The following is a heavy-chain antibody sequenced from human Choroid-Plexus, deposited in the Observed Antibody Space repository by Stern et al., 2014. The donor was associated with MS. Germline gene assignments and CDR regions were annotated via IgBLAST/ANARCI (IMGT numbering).Heavy chain of an antibody. CDR1: GFSFSSFG. J-gene: IGHJ4*02. Sequence: VQLVESGGGVVQPGRTLRLSCAASGFSFSSFGMHWVRQAPGKGLEWVALISYDGSKDYADSVKGRFAISRDNSKNTLYLQMNSLRAEDTAVYYCAKDRQYLMFFFDFWGQGSLVTVSS. CDR2: ISYDGSK. CDR3: AKDRQYLMFFFDF. D-gene: IGHD2/OR15-2a*01. V-gene: IGHV3-30*18.